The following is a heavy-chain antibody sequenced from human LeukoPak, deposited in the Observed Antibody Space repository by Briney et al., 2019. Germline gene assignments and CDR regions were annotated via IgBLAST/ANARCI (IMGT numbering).Heavy chain of an antibody. J-gene: IGHJ6*02. CDR1: GFTFSSYG. CDR3: ARDLVQTTATTDYYYYGMDV. Sequence: GRSLRLSCAASGFTFSSYGMHWVRQAPGEGLEWVAVIWYDGSNKYYADSVKGRFTISRDNSKNTLYLQMSSLRAEDTAVYYCARDLVQTTATTDYYYYGMDVWGQGTTVTVSS. D-gene: IGHD4-17*01. CDR2: IWYDGSNK. V-gene: IGHV3-33*01.